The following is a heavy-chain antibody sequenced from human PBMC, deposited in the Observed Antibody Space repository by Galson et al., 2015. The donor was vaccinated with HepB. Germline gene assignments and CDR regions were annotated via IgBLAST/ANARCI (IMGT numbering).Heavy chain of an antibody. CDR1: GFTFSSYA. V-gene: IGHV3-23*01. CDR3: AKDLREIQWLAVFDY. CDR2: ISGSGGST. D-gene: IGHD6-19*01. Sequence: SLRLSCAASGFTFSSYAMSWVRQAPGKGLEWVSAISGSGGSTYYADSVKGRFTISRDNSKNTLYLQMNSLRAEDTAVYYCAKDLREIQWLAVFDYWGQGTLVTVSS. J-gene: IGHJ4*02.